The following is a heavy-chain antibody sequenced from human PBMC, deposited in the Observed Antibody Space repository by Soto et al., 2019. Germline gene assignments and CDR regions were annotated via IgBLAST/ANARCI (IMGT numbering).Heavy chain of an antibody. D-gene: IGHD1-7*01. CDR1: GFNFNSYA. V-gene: IGHV3-23*01. CDR3: AKGRSMTKELIEY. Sequence: EVQVLESGGGLVQPGNSLRLSCAASGFNFNSYAMSWVRQAPGKGLEWVSGISAGGGHTYYTDSVKGRFTISRDISKSTLYLQMNSLRGEDTAVSYCAKGRSMTKELIEYWGQGTLVTVSS. CDR2: ISAGGGHT. J-gene: IGHJ4*02.